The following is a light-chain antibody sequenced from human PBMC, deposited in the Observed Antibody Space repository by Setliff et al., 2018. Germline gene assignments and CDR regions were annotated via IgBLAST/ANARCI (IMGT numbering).Light chain of an antibody. Sequence: QPALTQPPSASGSPGQSVTISCTGTSSDVGGYNYVSWYQQHPGKAPKLMIYEVSKRPSGVPDRFSGSKSGNTASLTVSGLQAEDEADYYCSSYAGSNVVVLGGGTKVTVL. J-gene: IGLJ2*01. V-gene: IGLV2-8*01. CDR1: SSDVGGYNY. CDR3: SSYAGSNVVV. CDR2: EVS.